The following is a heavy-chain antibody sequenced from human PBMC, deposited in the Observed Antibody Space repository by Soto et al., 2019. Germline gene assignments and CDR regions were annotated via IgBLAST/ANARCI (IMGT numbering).Heavy chain of an antibody. CDR2: ISGSGGST. Sequence: GGSLRLSCAASGFTFSSYAMSWVRQAPGKGLEWVSAISGSGGSTYYADSVKGRFTISRDNSKKKLDLQMNSLRAEDTAVYYCATSMRPDYWGQGTLVTVSS. J-gene: IGHJ4*02. CDR1: GFTFSSYA. CDR3: ATSMRPDY. V-gene: IGHV3-23*01.